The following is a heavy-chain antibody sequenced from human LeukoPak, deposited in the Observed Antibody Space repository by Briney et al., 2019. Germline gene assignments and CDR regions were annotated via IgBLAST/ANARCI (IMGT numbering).Heavy chain of an antibody. CDR2: ISYTGST. CDR3: ARLVQLYFTNTHDY. CDR1: GGSISCGGSF. V-gene: IGHV4-39*01. J-gene: IGHJ4*02. D-gene: IGHD5-18*01. Sequence: PSETLSLTCSVSGGSISCGGSFWGWIRQPPGKGLEWIGSISYTGSTFYNPSLMSRVTISVDTSENQFSLKLNSVTAADTSVYYCARLVQLYFTNTHDYWGQGTLVTVSS.